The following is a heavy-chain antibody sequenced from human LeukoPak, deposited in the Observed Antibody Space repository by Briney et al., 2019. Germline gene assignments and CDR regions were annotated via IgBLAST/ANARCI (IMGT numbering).Heavy chain of an antibody. D-gene: IGHD4-23*01. J-gene: IGHJ4*02. CDR3: AKDQGDYGGNEEASH. V-gene: IGHV3-30-3*01. Sequence: PGGSLRLSCAASGFTFSSYAMHWVRQAPGKGLEWVAVISYDGSNKYYADSVKGRFTISRDNSKNTLYLQMSSLRAEDTAVYYCAKDQGDYGGNEEASHWGQGTLVTVSS. CDR1: GFTFSSYA. CDR2: ISYDGSNK.